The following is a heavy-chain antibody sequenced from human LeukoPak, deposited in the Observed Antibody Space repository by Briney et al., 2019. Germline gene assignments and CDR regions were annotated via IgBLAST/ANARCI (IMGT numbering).Heavy chain of an antibody. Sequence: PGGSLRLSCAASGFTFSSYEMNWVRQAPGKGLEWVSYISSSGSTIYYADSVKGRFTISRDNAKNSLYLQMNSLRAEDTAVYYCARDLRLVVIGAFDIWGQGTMVTVSS. CDR1: GFTFSSYE. D-gene: IGHD3-22*01. CDR2: ISSSGSTI. J-gene: IGHJ3*02. V-gene: IGHV3-48*03. CDR3: ARDLRLVVIGAFDI.